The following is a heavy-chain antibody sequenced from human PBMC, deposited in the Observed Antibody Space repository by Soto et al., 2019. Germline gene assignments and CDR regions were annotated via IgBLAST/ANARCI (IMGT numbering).Heavy chain of an antibody. Sequence: EVQLVESGGGLVKPGVSLRLSCATSGFTFGSYTMNWVRQAPGKGLEWVSCISSASSYIYYADSVQGRFTISRDNSEKSLYLHMNSLRAEDTAVYYCARRSGYAYGSLDHWGQGVLVTVSS. CDR1: GFTFGSYT. CDR3: ARRSGYAYGSLDH. V-gene: IGHV3-21*02. D-gene: IGHD5-18*01. J-gene: IGHJ4*02. CDR2: ISSASSYI.